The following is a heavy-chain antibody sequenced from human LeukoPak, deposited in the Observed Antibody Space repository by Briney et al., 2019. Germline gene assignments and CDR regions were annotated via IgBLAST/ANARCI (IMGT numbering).Heavy chain of an antibody. Sequence: GGSLRLSCAASGFSVSSNYMSWVRQAPWKGLEWVSLINSGGYSFNADSVKGRFTTSRDNSKNTLYLQMNSLRAEDTAVYYCARGYSSSWLYFDNWGQGTLVTVSS. V-gene: IGHV3-66*01. CDR2: INSGGYS. J-gene: IGHJ4*02. CDR1: GFSVSSNY. CDR3: ARGYSSSWLYFDN. D-gene: IGHD6-13*01.